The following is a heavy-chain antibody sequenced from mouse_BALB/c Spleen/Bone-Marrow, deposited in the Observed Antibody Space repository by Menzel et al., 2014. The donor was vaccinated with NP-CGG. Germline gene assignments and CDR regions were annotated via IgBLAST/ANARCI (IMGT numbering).Heavy chain of an antibody. D-gene: IGHD1-2*01. CDR3: AREALLRLRAMDY. Sequence: EVQLVESGPGLVKPSQSLSLTCPVTGYSITSGYYWNWIRQFPGNKLEWMGYISYDGSNNYNPSLKNRISITRDTSKNQFFLKLNSVTTEDTATYYCAREALLRLRAMDYWGQGTSVTVSS. V-gene: IGHV3-6*02. J-gene: IGHJ4*01. CDR2: ISYDGSN. CDR1: GYSITSGYY.